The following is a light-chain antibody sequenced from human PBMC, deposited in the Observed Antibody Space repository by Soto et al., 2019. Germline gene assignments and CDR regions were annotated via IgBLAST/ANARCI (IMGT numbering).Light chain of an antibody. CDR1: SSDIGGYTY. CDR2: DVS. V-gene: IGLV2-14*03. CDR3: SSYTSSKTLV. J-gene: IGLJ2*01. Sequence: QSALTQPASVSGSPGQSITISCTGTSSDIGGYTYVSWYQQHPGKAPKLIIYDVSNRPSGVSNRFSGSKSGNTASLAISGLQAEDEADYYCSSYTSSKTLVCGGGIKVTVL.